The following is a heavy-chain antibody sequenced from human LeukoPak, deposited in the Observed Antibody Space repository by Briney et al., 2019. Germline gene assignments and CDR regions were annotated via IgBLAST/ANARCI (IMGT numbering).Heavy chain of an antibody. CDR2: ISSGGGDT. CDR1: ESTFSNYA. V-gene: IGHV3-23*01. CDR3: AKAEGATLYYYGVDV. J-gene: IGHJ6*02. Sequence: PGGSLRLSCVASESTFSNYAMDWVRQAPGKGLEWVSTISSGGGDTYIADSVKGRFTISRDNSKYTLYLQMNRLRADDTAVYYCAKAEGATLYYYGVDVWGQGTTVTVSS.